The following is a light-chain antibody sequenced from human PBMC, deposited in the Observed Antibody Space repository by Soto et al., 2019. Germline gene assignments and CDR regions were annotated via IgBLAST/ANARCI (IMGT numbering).Light chain of an antibody. Sequence: DIQMTQSPSTLSASVGDRVTITCRASQSVNSWLAWYQQRTGQAPKLLIYKASILENGVPSRFSGTGSGTEFTLTISGLQPDDFAAYYCQQYNNYSETFGQGTKVDIK. J-gene: IGKJ1*01. CDR3: QQYNNYSET. CDR2: KAS. V-gene: IGKV1-5*03. CDR1: QSVNSW.